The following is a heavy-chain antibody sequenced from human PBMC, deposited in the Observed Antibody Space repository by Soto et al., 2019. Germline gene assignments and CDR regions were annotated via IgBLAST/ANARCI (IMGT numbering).Heavy chain of an antibody. D-gene: IGHD4-17*01. Sequence: QVQLVESGGGVVQPGRSLRLSCAASGFTFSSYAMHWVRQAPGKGLEWVAVISYDGSNKYYADSVKGRFTISRDNSKNTLYLQMNSLRAEDTAVYYCAREDYGDYALDYWGQGNLVTVSS. CDR2: ISYDGSNK. CDR1: GFTFSSYA. V-gene: IGHV3-30-3*01. J-gene: IGHJ4*02. CDR3: AREDYGDYALDY.